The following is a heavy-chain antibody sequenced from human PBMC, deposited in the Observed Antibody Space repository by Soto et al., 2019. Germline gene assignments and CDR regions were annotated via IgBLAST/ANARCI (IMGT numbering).Heavy chain of an antibody. CDR1: GGTFSSYA. V-gene: IGHV1-69*12. D-gene: IGHD2-21*02. J-gene: IGHJ4*02. CDR2: IIPIFGTA. CDR3: ANNLVYCGGDCYLDY. Sequence: QVQLVQSGAEVKKPGSSVKVSCKASGGTFSSYAISWVRQAPGQGLEWMGGIIPIFGTANYAQKFQGRVTITADESTSTDCMERSGLRSEDTAVYYCANNLVYCGGDCYLDYWGQGTLVTVSS.